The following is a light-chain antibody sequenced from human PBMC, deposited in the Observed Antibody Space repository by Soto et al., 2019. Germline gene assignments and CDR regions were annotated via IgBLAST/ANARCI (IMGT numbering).Light chain of an antibody. Sequence: EIALTPSPCPLTLSPRVRATLFCRASQSVSNNYLAWYQQKPGQAPRLLIYGASNRATGIPDRFSGSGSGTDFTLTISRLEPEDFAVYYCQQYGSSGTFGQGTKVDIK. CDR3: QQYGSSGT. V-gene: IGKV3-20*01. CDR1: QSVSNNY. CDR2: GAS. J-gene: IGKJ1*01.